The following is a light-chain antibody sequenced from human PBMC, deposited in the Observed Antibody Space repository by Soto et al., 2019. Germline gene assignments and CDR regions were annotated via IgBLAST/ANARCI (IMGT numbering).Light chain of an antibody. CDR1: QTIFYNFNHKNY. V-gene: IGKV4-1*01. CDR2: WAS. CDR3: HQYFTSPQT. Sequence: DIVMTQSPDSLAVSLGERATINCKSSQTIFYNFNHKNYLAWYQQRPGQPPRLLMYWASTRAYGVPDRFSGIGSGTDFTLSLSSLQAEDVAVYSFHQYFTSPQTLGQGTKVEIK. J-gene: IGKJ1*01.